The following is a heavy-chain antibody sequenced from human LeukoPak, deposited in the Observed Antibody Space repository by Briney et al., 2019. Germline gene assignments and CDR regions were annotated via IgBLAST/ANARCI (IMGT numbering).Heavy chain of an antibody. Sequence: SETLSLTCTVSGGSISSYYWSWIRQPPGKGLEWIGYIYYSGSTNYNPSLKSRVTISVDTSKNQFSLKLSSVTAADTAVYYCARDYYDSSGYVNWGQGTLVTVSS. CDR2: IYYSGST. CDR1: GGSISSYY. V-gene: IGHV4-59*01. D-gene: IGHD3-22*01. CDR3: ARDYYDSSGYVN. J-gene: IGHJ4*02.